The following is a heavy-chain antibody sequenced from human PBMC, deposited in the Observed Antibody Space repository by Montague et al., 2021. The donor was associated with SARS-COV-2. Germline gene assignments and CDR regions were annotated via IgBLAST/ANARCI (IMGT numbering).Heavy chain of an antibody. V-gene: IGHV2-70*11. J-gene: IGHJ4*02. CDR3: ARYTDGYQYPSQGGFDH. CDR2: IDWDDDK. D-gene: IGHD5-24*01. Sequence: PALVKPTQTLTLTCTFSGFSLSTSGMCVSWIRQPPGKALEWLARIDWDDDKYYSTSLKTRLTISKDTSKNQVVLTMTNMDPVDTATYYCARYTDGYQYPSQGGFDHWGQGTLVTVSS. CDR1: GFSLSTSGMC.